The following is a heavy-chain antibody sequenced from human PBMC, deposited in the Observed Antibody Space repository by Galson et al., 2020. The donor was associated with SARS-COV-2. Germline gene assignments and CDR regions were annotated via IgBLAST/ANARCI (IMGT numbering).Heavy chain of an antibody. CDR2: ISSNGETS. Sequence: GGSLRLSCSASGFMFSDYAMHWVRQAPGKGLEYVSAISSNGETSFYADSVNGRFTMSRDNSKSMFYLQMTALRLEDTAFCLSYSSTRQNHWGQGTLVTVSS. J-gene: IGHJ5*02. D-gene: IGHD6-19*01. CDR1: GFMFSDYA. V-gene: IGHV3-64D*06. CDR3: YSSTRQNH.